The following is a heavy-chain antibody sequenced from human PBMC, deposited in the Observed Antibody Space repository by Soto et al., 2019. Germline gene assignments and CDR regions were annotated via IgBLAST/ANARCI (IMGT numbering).Heavy chain of an antibody. CDR3: ARGYSGYDSDFDY. J-gene: IGHJ4*02. Sequence: ETLSLTCTVAGGSISSYYWSWIRQPPGKGLEWIGYIYYSGSTNYNPSLKGRVTISVDTSKNQFSLKLSSVTTADTAVYYCARGYSGYDSDFDYWGQGTLVTVSS. CDR2: IYYSGST. D-gene: IGHD5-12*01. CDR1: GGSISSYY. V-gene: IGHV4-59*01.